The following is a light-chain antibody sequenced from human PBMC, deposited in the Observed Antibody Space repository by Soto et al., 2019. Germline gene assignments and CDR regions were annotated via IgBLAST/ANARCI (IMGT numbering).Light chain of an antibody. CDR3: HQYNSWPRGT. V-gene: IGKV3-20*01. CDR2: GAS. J-gene: IGKJ3*01. CDR1: QSVSSNY. Sequence: EIVLTQSPGTLSLSPGERVTLSCRASQSVSSNYLAWYQQKPGQAPRLLIYGASSRATGIPDRFSGSGSGTDFTLTISRLEPEDFAVYYCHQYNSWPRGTFGPGTKVEIK.